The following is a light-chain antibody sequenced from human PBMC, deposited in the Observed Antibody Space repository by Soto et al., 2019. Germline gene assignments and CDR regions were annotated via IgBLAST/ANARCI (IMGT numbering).Light chain of an antibody. CDR2: DVF. CDR1: ISDVGYYNY. Sequence: QSSLTQPRSLSGSPGQSVTISCTGTISDVGYYNYGSWYQRHPGKAPKLMIYDVFKRPSGVPDRFSGSKSGNTASLTISGLQAEDEGDYYCCSYAGSYNIYLFATGTKVTV. V-gene: IGLV2-11*01. J-gene: IGLJ1*01. CDR3: CSYAGSYNIYL.